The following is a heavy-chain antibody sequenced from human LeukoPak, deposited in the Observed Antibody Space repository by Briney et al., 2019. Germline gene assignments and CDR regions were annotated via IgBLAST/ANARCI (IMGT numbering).Heavy chain of an antibody. D-gene: IGHD4-17*01. CDR3: ARGYGDYYYYYMDV. V-gene: IGHV4-59*01. CDR1: GGSISSYY. J-gene: IGHJ6*03. CDR2: IYYSGST. Sequence: SETLSLTRTVSGGSISSYYWSWIRQPPGKGLEGIGYIYYSGSTNYTPSLKSRVTISVDTSKNQFSLKLSSVTAADTAVYYCARGYGDYYYYYMDVWGKGTTVTVSS.